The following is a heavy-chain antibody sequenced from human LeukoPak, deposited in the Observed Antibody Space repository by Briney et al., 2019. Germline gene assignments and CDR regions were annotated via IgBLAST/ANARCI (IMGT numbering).Heavy chain of an antibody. D-gene: IGHD3-3*01. Sequence: SETLSLTCAVSGGSISNYYWSWIRQPPGKGLEWIGYMYNSGSTNYNPSLKSRVTISVDTSKNQLSLKLSSVTAADTAVYYCARVGFWSGYYSWFDPWGQGTLVTVSS. CDR2: MYNSGST. CDR1: GGSISNYY. V-gene: IGHV4-59*01. CDR3: ARVGFWSGYYSWFDP. J-gene: IGHJ5*02.